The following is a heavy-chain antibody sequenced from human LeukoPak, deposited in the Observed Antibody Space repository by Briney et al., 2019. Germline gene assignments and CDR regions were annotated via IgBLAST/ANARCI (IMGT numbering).Heavy chain of an antibody. CDR2: IYTSGST. V-gene: IGHV4-4*07. Sequence: SETLSLTCTVSGGSISGYYWSWIRQPAGQGLEWIGRIYTSGSTNYNPSLKSRVTMSVDTSKNQFSLKLSSVTAADTAVYYCARVTYGQQLTIDYWGQGTLVTVSS. CDR1: GGSISGYY. D-gene: IGHD6-13*01. J-gene: IGHJ4*02. CDR3: ARVTYGQQLTIDY.